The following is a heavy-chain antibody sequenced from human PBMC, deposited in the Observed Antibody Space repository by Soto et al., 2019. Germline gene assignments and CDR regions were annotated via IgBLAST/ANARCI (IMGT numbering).Heavy chain of an antibody. Sequence: KPSETLSLTCAVSGASIGSGGWWSWVRQPPGKGLEWIAEIFHDGNTNYSPSLKSRVTISVDKSQNQFSLNVYSVTAADTAVYYCARHEGWTGPDQWGQGTLVTVYS. CDR1: GASIGSGGW. D-gene: IGHD2-8*02. CDR2: IFHDGNT. V-gene: IGHV4-4*02. CDR3: ARHEGWTGPDQ. J-gene: IGHJ5*02.